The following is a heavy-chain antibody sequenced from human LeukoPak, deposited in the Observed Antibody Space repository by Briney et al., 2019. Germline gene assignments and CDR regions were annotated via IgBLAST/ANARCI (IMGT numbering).Heavy chain of an antibody. CDR1: GYTFTGYY. D-gene: IGHD3-10*01. CDR2: INPNSGGT. Sequence: ASVKVPCKASGYTFTGYYMHWVRQAPGQGLEWMGWINPNSGGTNYAQKFQGWVTMTRDTSISTAYMELSRLRSDDTAVYYCARDRNRGVFFSLYYYYYGRDVWGKGTTVTVSS. CDR3: ARDRNRGVFFSLYYYYYGRDV. J-gene: IGHJ6*04. V-gene: IGHV1-2*04.